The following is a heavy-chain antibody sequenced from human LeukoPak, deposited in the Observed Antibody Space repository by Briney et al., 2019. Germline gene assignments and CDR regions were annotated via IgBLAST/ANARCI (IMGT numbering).Heavy chain of an antibody. CDR2: IHHSGST. CDR3: ARRSEFDNTHYHYFDY. J-gene: IGHJ4*02. D-gene: IGHD2-15*01. V-gene: IGHV4-39*01. Sequence: SETLSLTCTVSGGSIDSMSYYCHWIRQASGKRPEWIGTIHHSGSTEYNPSLKSRLAIFVDTSKNQFSLILHSVAAADTAVYYCARRSEFDNTHYHYFDYWGQGALVTVSS. CDR1: GGSIDSMSYY.